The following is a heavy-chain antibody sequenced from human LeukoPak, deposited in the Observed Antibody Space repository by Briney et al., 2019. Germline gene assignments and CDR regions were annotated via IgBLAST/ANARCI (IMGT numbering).Heavy chain of an antibody. Sequence: SETLSLTCSVSVDPISGSFWTWVRKPAGKGLEWIGRIYTTGSADYSPSLANRVSMSVDKSKNQFSLTMRSVAATDTAVYYCAKGGTWVDPWGQGTLVIVSS. CDR3: AKGGTWVDP. V-gene: IGHV4-4*07. D-gene: IGHD1-26*01. CDR2: IYTTGSA. CDR1: VDPISGSF. J-gene: IGHJ5*02.